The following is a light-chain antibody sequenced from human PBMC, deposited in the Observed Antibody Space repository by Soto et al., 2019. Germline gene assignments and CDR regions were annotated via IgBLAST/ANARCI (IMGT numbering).Light chain of an antibody. J-gene: IGLJ1*01. V-gene: IGLV2-8*01. CDR1: NSDVGHYDY. Sequence: QSALTQPPSASGSPGQSVTISCTGTNSDVGHYDYVSRYQQHPGKAPKLIIYEVTKRPSGVPDRFSGSKSGNTASLSVSGLQAEDEADYYCSSYAGSNTYVFGTGTKLTVL. CDR2: EVT. CDR3: SSYAGSNTYV.